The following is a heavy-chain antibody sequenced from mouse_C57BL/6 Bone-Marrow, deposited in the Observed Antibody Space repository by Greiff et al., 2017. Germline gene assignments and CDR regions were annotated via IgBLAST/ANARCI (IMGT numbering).Heavy chain of an antibody. J-gene: IGHJ2*01. V-gene: IGHV14-4*01. CDR1: GFNITDDY. CDR2: IDPENGDT. Sequence: EVQLQQSGAELVRPGASVKLSCTASGFNITDDYMHWVKQRPEQGLEWIGWIDPENGDTEFASKFQGKATITTDTSSNTAYLQLSSLASEDTAVYYCTTVYYWGQGTTLTVSS. CDR3: TTVYY.